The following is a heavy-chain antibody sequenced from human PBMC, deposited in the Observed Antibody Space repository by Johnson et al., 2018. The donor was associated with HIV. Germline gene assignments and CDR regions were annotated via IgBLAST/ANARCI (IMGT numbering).Heavy chain of an antibody. CDR3: ARDRGQRAPLCAFDI. Sequence: QVQLVESGGGVVQPERSLRLSCSASAFTFSRHAMHWVRQAPGKGPAWVACISYDGSNKYYADSVKARFTISRDNAKNSLYLQMNSLRAEDTALYYCARDRGQRAPLCAFDIWGQGTMVTVSS. J-gene: IGHJ3*02. CDR2: ISYDGSNK. V-gene: IGHV3-30*04. CDR1: AFTFSRHA. D-gene: IGHD3-10*01.